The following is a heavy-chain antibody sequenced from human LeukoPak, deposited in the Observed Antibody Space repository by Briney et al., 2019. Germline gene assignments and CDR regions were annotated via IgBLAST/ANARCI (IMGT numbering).Heavy chain of an antibody. Sequence: SSETLSLTCGVYDGSFSGYYWSWIRQPPGKGLEWIGEINPGGTTNYHPSLKRRVTISADTSKSQFSLELRSVTAADTAVSYCARAESTVSTYFDSWGQGSLVTVSS. CDR3: ARAESTVSTYFDS. J-gene: IGHJ4*02. D-gene: IGHD4-17*01. V-gene: IGHV4-34*01. CDR2: INPGGTT. CDR1: DGSFSGYY.